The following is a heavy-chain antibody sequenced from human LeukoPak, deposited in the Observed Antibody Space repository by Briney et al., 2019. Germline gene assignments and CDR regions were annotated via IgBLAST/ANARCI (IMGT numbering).Heavy chain of an antibody. CDR3: ARGQEGELLSGFDY. V-gene: IGHV3-21*01. CDR2: ISSSSSYI. CDR1: GFTFSSYS. J-gene: IGHJ4*02. D-gene: IGHD2/OR15-2a*01. Sequence: GGSLRLSCAASGFTFSSYSMNWVRQAPGKGLEWVSSISSSSSYIYYADSVKGRFTISRDNAKNSLCLQMNSLRAEDTAVYYCARGQEGELLSGFDYWGQGTLVTVSS.